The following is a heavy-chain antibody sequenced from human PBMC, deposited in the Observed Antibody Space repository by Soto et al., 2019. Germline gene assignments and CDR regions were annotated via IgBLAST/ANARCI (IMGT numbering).Heavy chain of an antibody. Sequence: QLQLQESGPGLVKPSENLSLTCSVSGGSISRNSYYWGWIRQPPGKGPEWIGSIYYSGTTYYNPSLKSRVTISVDTSKNQFSLKLSSVTAADAAMYYCATHQGYYGSGTYCFDYWGQGAQVTVSS. D-gene: IGHD3-10*01. CDR3: ATHQGYYGSGTYCFDY. V-gene: IGHV4-39*01. CDR1: GGSISRNSYY. J-gene: IGHJ4*02. CDR2: IYYSGTT.